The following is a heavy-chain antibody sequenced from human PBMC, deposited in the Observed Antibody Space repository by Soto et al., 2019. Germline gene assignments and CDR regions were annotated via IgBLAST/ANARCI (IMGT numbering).Heavy chain of an antibody. J-gene: IGHJ6*02. CDR2: ISYDGSNK. D-gene: IGHD3-3*01. V-gene: IGHV3-30*18. CDR3: AKDRSQVLRFLEWPYYYGMDV. CDR1: GFTFSSYG. Sequence: QVQLVESGGGVVQPGRSLRLSCAASGFTFSSYGMHWVRQAPGKGLEWVAVISYDGSNKYYADSVKGRFTISRDNSKNTLYLQMNSLRAEDTAVYYCAKDRSQVLRFLEWPYYYGMDVWGQGTTVTVSS.